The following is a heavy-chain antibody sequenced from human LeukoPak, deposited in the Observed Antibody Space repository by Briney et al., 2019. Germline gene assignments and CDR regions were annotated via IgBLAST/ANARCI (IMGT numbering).Heavy chain of an antibody. V-gene: IGHV3-23*01. CDR2: ISGSGGST. CDR3: AKFHIARTVNCSGGSCYPADY. Sequence: RAGGSLRLSCAASGFTFSSYAMSWVRQAPGKGLEWVSAISGSGGSTYYADSVKGRFTISRDNSKNTLYLRMNSLRAEDTAVYYCAKFHIARTVNCSGGSCYPADYWGQGTLVTVSS. D-gene: IGHD2-15*01. CDR1: GFTFSSYA. J-gene: IGHJ4*02.